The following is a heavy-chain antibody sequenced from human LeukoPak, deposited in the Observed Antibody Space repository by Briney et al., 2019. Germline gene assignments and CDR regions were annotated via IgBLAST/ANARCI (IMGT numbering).Heavy chain of an antibody. CDR3: AKDRSVII. J-gene: IGHJ4*02. Sequence: GGSLTLSCTVSGLILSNYAMSWVRQAPRKGLEWVSAISGSGSGTFFADSVKGRFTGARDHSKNTPYLQMNSLRAEVSAVYYCAKDRSVIIWGQGTLVTVSS. D-gene: IGHD3-10*01. CDR2: ISGSGSGT. V-gene: IGHV3-23*01. CDR1: GLILSNYA.